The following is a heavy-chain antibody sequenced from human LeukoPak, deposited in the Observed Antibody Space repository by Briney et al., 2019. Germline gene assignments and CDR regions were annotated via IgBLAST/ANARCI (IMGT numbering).Heavy chain of an antibody. Sequence: SETLSLTCTVSGGSISSYYWSWIRQPPGKGLEWIGYIYTSGSTNYNPSLKSRVTISVDTSKNQFSLKLSSVTAADTAVYYCVRYSSSSGWFDPWGQGTLVTVSS. CDR3: VRYSSSSGWFDP. J-gene: IGHJ5*02. CDR1: GGSISSYY. D-gene: IGHD6-6*01. CDR2: IYTSGST. V-gene: IGHV4-4*09.